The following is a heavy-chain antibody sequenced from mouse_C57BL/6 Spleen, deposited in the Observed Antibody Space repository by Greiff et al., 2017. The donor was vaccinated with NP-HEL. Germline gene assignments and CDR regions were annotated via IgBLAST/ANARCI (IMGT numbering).Heavy chain of an antibody. CDR2: IYPGDGDT. CDR3: ARGEGENGARGY. V-gene: IGHV1-80*01. CDR1: GYAFSSYW. Sequence: VQLQQSGAELVKPGASVKISCKASGYAFSSYWMNWVKQRPGKGLEWIGQIYPGDGDTNYNGKFKGKATLTAYKSSSTAYMQLSSLTSEDSAVYFCARGEGENGARGYWGKGTSVTVSS. J-gene: IGHJ4*01.